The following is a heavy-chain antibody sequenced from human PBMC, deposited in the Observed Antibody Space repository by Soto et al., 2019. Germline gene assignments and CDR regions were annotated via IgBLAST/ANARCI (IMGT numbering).Heavy chain of an antibody. Sequence: EVQLLESGGGFVQPGGSLRLSCAATGFTFSVYAMTWVRQAPGKGLEWVSAVTANGGSTYSADPVKGRFTISRDNSKNTRFLQMNSLRAEDTAVYYCASLGVGDWANYYYYYGMDVWGQGTTVTVSS. CDR3: ASLGVGDWANYYYYYGMDV. J-gene: IGHJ6*02. V-gene: IGHV3-23*01. CDR1: GFTFSVYA. CDR2: VTANGGST. D-gene: IGHD2-21*02.